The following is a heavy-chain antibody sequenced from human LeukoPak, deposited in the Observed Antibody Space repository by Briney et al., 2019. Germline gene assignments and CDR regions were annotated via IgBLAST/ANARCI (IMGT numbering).Heavy chain of an antibody. CDR3: TRGAGSSNFDY. D-gene: IGHD3-10*01. CDR2: ISGSGGST. CDR1: GFTFSSYA. Sequence: QTGGSLRLSCAASGFTFSSYAMSWVRQAPGKGLEWVSAISGSGGSTYYADSVKGRFTISRDNSKNTLSLQLDSLRVEDTAVYYCTRGAGSSNFDYWGQGTLVTVSS. V-gene: IGHV3-23*01. J-gene: IGHJ4*02.